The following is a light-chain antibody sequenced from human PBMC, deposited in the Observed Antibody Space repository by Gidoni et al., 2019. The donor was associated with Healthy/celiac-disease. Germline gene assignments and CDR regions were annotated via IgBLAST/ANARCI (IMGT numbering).Light chain of an antibody. CDR1: SSNIGSNY. CDR3: AAWDDSLSGQV. J-gene: IGLJ3*02. CDR2: RNH. Sequence: QSVLTQPPSASGTPGQRVTISCSGSSSNIGSNYVYWYQQLPGTAPKLLLYRNHQRPSGVPDRFSGSKSGTSASLAISGLRSEDEADYYCAAWDDSLSGQVFGGGTKLTVL. V-gene: IGLV1-47*01.